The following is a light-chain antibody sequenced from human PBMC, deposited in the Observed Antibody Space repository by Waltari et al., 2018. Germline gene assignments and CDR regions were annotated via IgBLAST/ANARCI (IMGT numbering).Light chain of an antibody. Sequence: EVVLTQSPGTLSLSPGERATFSCRASQSVTTNYLAWYQQKPGQAPRLLIYGTSNRATGIPDRFSGSGSGTDFTVTINTLEPEDVAVYYCQQHGTVPLTFGQGTKVEIK. CDR3: QQHGTVPLT. V-gene: IGKV3-20*01. CDR2: GTS. CDR1: QSVTTNY. J-gene: IGKJ1*01.